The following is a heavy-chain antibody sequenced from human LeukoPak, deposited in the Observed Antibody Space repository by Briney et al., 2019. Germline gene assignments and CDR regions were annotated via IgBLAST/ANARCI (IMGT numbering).Heavy chain of an antibody. Sequence: PGGSLRLSCAASGFTFSSYWMHWVRQAPGKGLVWVSRINSDGSSTSYADSVKGRFTISRDDSKNMLYLQMNSLRAEDTAVYYCVPQGAGDPFDYWGQGTLVTVSS. CDR2: INSDGSST. J-gene: IGHJ4*02. D-gene: IGHD4-17*01. CDR3: VPQGAGDPFDY. V-gene: IGHV3-74*01. CDR1: GFTFSSYW.